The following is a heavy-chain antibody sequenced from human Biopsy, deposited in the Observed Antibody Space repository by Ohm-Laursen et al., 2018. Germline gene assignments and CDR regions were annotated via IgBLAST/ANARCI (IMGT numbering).Heavy chain of an antibody. D-gene: IGHD1/OR15-1a*01. J-gene: IGHJ5*02. CDR2: IGWDGANT. CDR3: AKGSEQLQDAGGVDA. Sequence: SLRLSCSAPGFSVADYAMHWVRQVSGKGLEWVSFIGWDGANTYYGGSVRGRFTISRDNDKNALYLQMNSLRLEDSGFYYCAKGSEQLQDAGGVDAWGQGTLVIVSS. V-gene: IGHV3-43D*04. CDR1: GFSVADYA.